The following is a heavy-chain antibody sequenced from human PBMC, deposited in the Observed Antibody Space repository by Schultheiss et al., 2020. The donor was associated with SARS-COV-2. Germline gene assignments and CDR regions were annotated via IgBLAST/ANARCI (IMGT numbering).Heavy chain of an antibody. Sequence: GGSLRLSCAASGFTFSSYGMHWVRQAPGKGLEWVSYISSSGSTIYYADSVKGRFTISRDNAKNSLYLQMNSLRAEDTAIYYCAREIIVVVPAAMSLLDVYYHGMDVWGQGTTVTVSS. CDR1: GFTFSSYG. CDR3: AREIIVVVPAAMSLLDVYYHGMDV. CDR2: ISSSGSTI. J-gene: IGHJ6*02. D-gene: IGHD2-2*01. V-gene: IGHV3-48*04.